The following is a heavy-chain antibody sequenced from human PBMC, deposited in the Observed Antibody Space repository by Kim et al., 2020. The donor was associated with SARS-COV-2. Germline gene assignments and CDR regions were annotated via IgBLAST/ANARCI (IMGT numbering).Heavy chain of an antibody. V-gene: IGHV1-8*01. J-gene: IGHJ4*02. CDR3: ARAPLGY. Sequence: NSGNTGYAQMFQGRVTMTRNTSISTAYMELSSLRSEDTAVYYCARAPLGYWGQGTLVTVSS. CDR2: NSGNT. D-gene: IGHD3-16*01.